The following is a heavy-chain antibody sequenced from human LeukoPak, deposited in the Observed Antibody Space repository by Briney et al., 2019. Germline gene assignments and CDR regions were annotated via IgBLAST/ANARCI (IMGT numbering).Heavy chain of an antibody. V-gene: IGHV3-7*01. D-gene: IGHD3-10*01. CDR1: GFTFSSYW. CDR3: ATRTMVRGVIMVY. CDR2: IKQDGSEK. Sequence: PGGSLRLSCAASGFTFSSYWMSWVRQAPGKGLEWVANIKQDGSEKYYVDSVKGRFTISRDNAKNSLYLQMNSLRAEDTAVYYCATRTMVRGVIMVYWGQGTLVTVSS. J-gene: IGHJ4*02.